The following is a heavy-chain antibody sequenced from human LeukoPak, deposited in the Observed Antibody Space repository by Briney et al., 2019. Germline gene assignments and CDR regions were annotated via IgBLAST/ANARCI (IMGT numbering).Heavy chain of an antibody. CDR3: ARSFTN. CDR1: GGSISNSSFY. D-gene: IGHD2-2*01. Sequence: PSETLSLTCTVSGGSISNSSFYWSWIRQPPGKGLEWIGEISHSGSTYYNPSLKSRVTMSLDASETQFSLKLSSVTAADTAMYYCARSFTNWGQGTLVTVSS. CDR2: ISHSGST. V-gene: IGHV4-39*07. J-gene: IGHJ4*02.